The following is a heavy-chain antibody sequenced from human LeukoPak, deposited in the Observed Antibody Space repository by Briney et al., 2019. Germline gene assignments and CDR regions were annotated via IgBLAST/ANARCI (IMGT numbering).Heavy chain of an antibody. CDR3: ARDPSGGGATPY. J-gene: IGHJ4*02. V-gene: IGHV4-61*02. D-gene: IGHD1-26*01. CDR1: GGSISSGSYY. CDR2: IYTSGST. Sequence: PSQTLSLTCTVSGGSISSGSYYWSWIRRPAGKGLEWIGRIYTSGSTNYNPSLKSRVTISVDTSKNQFSLKLSSVTAAGTAVYYCARDPSGGGATPYWGQGTLVTVSS.